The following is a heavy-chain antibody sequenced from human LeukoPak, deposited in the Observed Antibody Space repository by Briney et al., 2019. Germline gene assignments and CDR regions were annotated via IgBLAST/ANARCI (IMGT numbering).Heavy chain of an antibody. D-gene: IGHD1-26*01. Sequence: GESLKISCKGSGYSFTSYGIGWVRQMPGKGLGWMGMIYPGDSDTRYSPSFQGQVTISADKSISTAYLQWSSLKASDTAMYYCARRSGTYFGNYYFDYWGQGALVTVSS. V-gene: IGHV5-51*01. CDR2: IYPGDSDT. J-gene: IGHJ4*02. CDR3: ARRSGTYFGNYYFDY. CDR1: GYSFTSYG.